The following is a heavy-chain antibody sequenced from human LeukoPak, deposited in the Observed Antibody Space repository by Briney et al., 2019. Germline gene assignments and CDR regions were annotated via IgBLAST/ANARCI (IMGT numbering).Heavy chain of an antibody. D-gene: IGHD3-10*01. CDR2: ISYDGSNE. J-gene: IGHJ6*03. CDR1: GFTFSSYV. Sequence: PGRSLRLSCAASGFTFSSYVMHWVRQAPGKGLEWVAIISYDGSNEYYADSVKGRFTISRDNSKNTLYLQMNSLKGDDTAVYYCAKDSAFYYIDVWGKGTTVIISS. CDR3: AKDSAFYYIDV. V-gene: IGHV3-30*04.